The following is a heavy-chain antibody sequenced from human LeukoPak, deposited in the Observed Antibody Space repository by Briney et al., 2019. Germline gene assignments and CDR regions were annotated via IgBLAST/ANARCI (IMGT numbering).Heavy chain of an antibody. D-gene: IGHD6-19*01. Sequence: GGSLRLSCAASGFTFDDHGMSWVRQVPGKGLEWVSSIYWNGDFTTYAESVKGRFTISRDNAKTSLYLQMNSLGVEDTAFYYCTRLSGIVVAGAFDYWGQGNLVTVSS. CDR3: TRLSGIVVAGAFDY. CDR2: IYWNGDFT. J-gene: IGHJ4*02. V-gene: IGHV3-20*04. CDR1: GFTFDDHG.